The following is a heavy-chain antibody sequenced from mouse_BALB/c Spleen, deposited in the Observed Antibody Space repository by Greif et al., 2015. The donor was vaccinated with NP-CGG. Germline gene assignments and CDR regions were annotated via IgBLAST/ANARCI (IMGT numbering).Heavy chain of an antibody. D-gene: IGHD2-14*01. CDR1: GYTFTDYY. J-gene: IGHJ4*01. V-gene: IGHV1-84*02. CDR2: IYPGSGNT. Sequence: VQLQQSGPELVKPGASVKISCKASGYTFTDYYINWVKQKPGQGLEWIGWIYPGSGNTKYNEKFKGKATLTVDTSSSTVYMHLSSRTSEDTAGYFWARRTGTEAMDYWGQGTSVTVSS. CDR3: ARRTGTEAMDY.